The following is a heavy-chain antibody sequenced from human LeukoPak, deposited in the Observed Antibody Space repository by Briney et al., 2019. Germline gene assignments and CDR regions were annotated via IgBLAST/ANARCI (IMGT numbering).Heavy chain of an antibody. CDR1: GFTFINYA. CDR2: LSFSGLTT. Sequence: GGSRRLSCAASGFTFINYAMNWVRQAPGKGLEWVSALSFSGLTTYYADSVRGRFTISRDNSKSTLYLQMNSLRAEDTALYYCARPTSGWYAGGFDYWGQGILVTVSS. J-gene: IGHJ4*02. D-gene: IGHD6-19*01. CDR3: ARPTSGWYAGGFDY. V-gene: IGHV3-23*01.